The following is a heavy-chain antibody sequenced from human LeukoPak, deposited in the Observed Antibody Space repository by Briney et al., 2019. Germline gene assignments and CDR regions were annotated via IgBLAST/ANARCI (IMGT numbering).Heavy chain of an antibody. CDR1: GYTFTSYG. CDR3: ARAVYYAFWSGYYILELLSAVHSYYYMDV. J-gene: IGHJ6*03. V-gene: IGHV1-18*01. D-gene: IGHD3-3*01. CDR2: ISAYNGNT. Sequence: GASVKVSCKASGYTFTSYGISWVRQAPGQGLEWMGWISAYNGNTNYAQKLQGRVTMTTDTSTSTAYMELRSLRSDDTAVYYCARAVYYAFWSGYYILELLSAVHSYYYMDVWGKGTTVTVSS.